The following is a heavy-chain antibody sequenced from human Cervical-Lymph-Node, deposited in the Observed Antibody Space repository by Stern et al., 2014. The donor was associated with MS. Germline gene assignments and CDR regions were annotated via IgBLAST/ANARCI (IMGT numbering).Heavy chain of an antibody. J-gene: IGHJ4*02. CDR2: ISNSGQSI. Sequence: QDQLVQSGGGLVKPGGSLRLSCAGSGFRFSDFYMTWIRKSPERGLEWVSYISNSGQSIYYADSVKGRFTISRDNAKNSLYLEMNSLRVEDAGTYYCARRKRSYDYWGQGTLVTVSS. CDR3: ARRKRSYDY. CDR1: GFRFSDFY. V-gene: IGHV3-11*01.